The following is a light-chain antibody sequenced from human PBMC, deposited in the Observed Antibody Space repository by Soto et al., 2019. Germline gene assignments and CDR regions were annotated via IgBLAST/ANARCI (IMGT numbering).Light chain of an antibody. CDR3: QRSHSTVA. Sequence: DIQMTQSPSSLSASVGDRVTITCRASQSISNYLNWYQQKPGMAPKLLIYAASSLQGGVPSRFSGSGSGTDFTLTISSLQPEDFATYYCQRSHSTVAFGQGTKVDIK. CDR1: QSISNY. V-gene: IGKV1-39*01. CDR2: AAS. J-gene: IGKJ1*01.